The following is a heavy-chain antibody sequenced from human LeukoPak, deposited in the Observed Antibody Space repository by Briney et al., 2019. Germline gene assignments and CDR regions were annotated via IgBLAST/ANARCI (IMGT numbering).Heavy chain of an antibody. V-gene: IGHV4-38-2*02. D-gene: IGHD2-15*01. CDR2: IYHSGST. Sequence: SETLSLTCTVSAYSISSGYYWGWIRQPPGKGLEWIGNIYHSGSTYYNPSLNSRVTKSVDTSKNQFSLKLSSVTAADTAVYYCARGRPPAHCSGGSCYAGALDYWGQGTLVTVSS. J-gene: IGHJ4*02. CDR1: AYSISSGYY. CDR3: ARGRPPAHCSGGSCYAGALDY.